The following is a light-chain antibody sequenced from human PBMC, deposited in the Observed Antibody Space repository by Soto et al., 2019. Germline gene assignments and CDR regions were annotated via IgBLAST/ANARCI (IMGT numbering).Light chain of an antibody. CDR1: QSVSSK. CDR3: QQYNNWPAWT. CDR2: GAS. Sequence: IVMTQSPATLSVSPGERATLSCRASQSVSSKLAWYQQKPGQAPRLLIYGASTRATGIPARFSGSGSGTEFTLTISSLQSEDFAVYYCQQYNNWPAWTFGQGIKVEIK. V-gene: IGKV3-15*01. J-gene: IGKJ1*01.